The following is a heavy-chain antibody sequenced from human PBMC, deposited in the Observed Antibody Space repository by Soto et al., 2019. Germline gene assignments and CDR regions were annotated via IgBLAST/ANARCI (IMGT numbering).Heavy chain of an antibody. Sequence: EVQLLESGGGLVQPGGSLRLSCAASGFTLSSYAMTWVRQAPGKGLEWVSVISDSDNATYYADSVKGRLTISRDNSKNTLYLQLNSLRAEDTAVYYCAKGVSSSAWSASESWGQGPLVTVSA. J-gene: IGHJ4*02. V-gene: IGHV3-23*01. D-gene: IGHD6-19*01. CDR3: AKGVSSSAWSASES. CDR1: GFTLSSYA. CDR2: ISDSDNAT.